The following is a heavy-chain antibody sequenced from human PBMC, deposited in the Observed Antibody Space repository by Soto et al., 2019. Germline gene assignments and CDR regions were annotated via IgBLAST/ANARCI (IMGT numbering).Heavy chain of an antibody. D-gene: IGHD1-1*01. Sequence: GASVKVSCKASGYSFSTYAMHCVLQSPLQSLEWMGWINGGTGQTKFSQRFQDRITITRDTSASAAYMELSSLRSEDTAVYYCARGKGMEENYYYYGLDIWGQGTTVTVSS. J-gene: IGHJ6*02. V-gene: IGHV1-3*01. CDR1: GYSFSTYA. CDR3: ARGKGMEENYYYYGLDI. CDR2: INGGTGQT.